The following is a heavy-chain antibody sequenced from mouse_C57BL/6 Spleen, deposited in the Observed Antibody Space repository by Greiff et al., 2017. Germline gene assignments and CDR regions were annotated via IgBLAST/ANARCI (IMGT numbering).Heavy chain of an antibody. D-gene: IGHD1-1*01. J-gene: IGHJ4*01. CDR1: GYTFTSYW. CDR3: ARSSAARVATYAMDY. CDR2: IFPGSGST. V-gene: IGHV1-9*01. Sequence: QVQLQQSGAELMKPGASVKLSCKASGYTFTSYWIEWVKQRPGHGLEWIGEIFPGSGSTNYNEKFKGKATFTADTASNTAYMPISLLTTEDSTIYDCARSSAARVATYAMDYWGPGTSVTVSS.